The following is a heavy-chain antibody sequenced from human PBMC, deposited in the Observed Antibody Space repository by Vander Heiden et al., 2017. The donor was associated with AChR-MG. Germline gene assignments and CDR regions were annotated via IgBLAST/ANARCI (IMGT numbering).Heavy chain of an antibody. J-gene: IGHJ6*02. Sequence: QVQLQQWGAGLLKPSETLSLTCAVYGGSFSGYSWSWIRQPPGKGLGWIGEINHSGSTNYNPSLKSRVTISVDTSKNQFSLKLSSVTAADTAVYYCARARGYSYGFYYYYYYGMDVWGQGTTVTVSS. CDR3: ARARGYSYGFYYYYYYGMDV. D-gene: IGHD5-18*01. V-gene: IGHV4-34*01. CDR2: INHSGST. CDR1: GGSFSGYS.